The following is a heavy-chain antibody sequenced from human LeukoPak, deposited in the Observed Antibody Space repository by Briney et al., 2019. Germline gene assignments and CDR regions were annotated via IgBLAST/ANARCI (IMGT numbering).Heavy chain of an antibody. Sequence: GGSLRLSCAASGFTFDAYEINWVRQAPGKGLEWVAYISGSGRTIYYADSVKGRFTISWDNAKNSVYLQMNRLRAEDTAVYYCARGVYGRFDSWGQGTLVTVSS. J-gene: IGHJ5*01. CDR1: GFTFDAYE. D-gene: IGHD2/OR15-2a*01. CDR2: ISGSGRTI. V-gene: IGHV3-48*03. CDR3: ARGVYGRFDS.